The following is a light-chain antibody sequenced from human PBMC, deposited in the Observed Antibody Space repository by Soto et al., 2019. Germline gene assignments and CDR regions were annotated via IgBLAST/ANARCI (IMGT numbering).Light chain of an antibody. V-gene: IGKV3-20*01. J-gene: IGKJ5*01. CDR2: GAS. CDR1: ERLSSVY. CDR3: QQYGSSPIT. Sequence: EIVLTQSPGTLSLSPGERATLSCRASERLSSVYLAWYQQKPGQAPRLLIYGASSRATGIPDRFSGSGSGTDFTLTISRLEPEDFAVYYRQQYGSSPITFGQGTRLEI.